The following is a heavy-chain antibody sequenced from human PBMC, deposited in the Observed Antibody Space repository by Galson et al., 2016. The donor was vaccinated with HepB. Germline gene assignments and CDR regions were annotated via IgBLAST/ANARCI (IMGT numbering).Heavy chain of an antibody. CDR2: IFPGDSDT. CDR3: ARRDLRDGFDI. V-gene: IGHV5-51*01. CDR1: GYIFTEYW. J-gene: IGHJ3*02. Sequence: QSGAEVKKPGESLKISCKASGYIFTEYWIGWVRQIPGKGLEWMGIIFPGDSDTRYSPSFQGQVTISVDTSLSTAYLQWSSLKPSDSAIYYCARRDLRDGFDIWGQGTMVTVSS.